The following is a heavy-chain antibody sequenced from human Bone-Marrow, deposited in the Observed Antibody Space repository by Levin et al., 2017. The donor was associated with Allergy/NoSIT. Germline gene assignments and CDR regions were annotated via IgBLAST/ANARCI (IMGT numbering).Heavy chain of an antibody. V-gene: IGHV1-2*06. CDR1: GYTFTGYY. CDR3: ARVCVTTVTTTQSERGAFDI. J-gene: IGHJ3*02. D-gene: IGHD4-17*01. Sequence: PGESLKISCKASGYTFTGYYMHWVRQAPGQGLEWMGRINPNSGGTNYAQKFQGRVTMTRDTSISTAYMELSRLRSDDTAVYYCARVCVTTVTTTQSERGAFDIWGQGTMVTVSS. CDR2: INPNSGGT.